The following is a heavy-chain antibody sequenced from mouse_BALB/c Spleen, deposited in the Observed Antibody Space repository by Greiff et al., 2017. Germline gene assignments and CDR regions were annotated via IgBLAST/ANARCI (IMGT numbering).Heavy chain of an antibody. V-gene: IGHV2-9*02. CDR1: GFSLTSYG. J-gene: IGHJ3*02. CDR3: ASHNSLLRLR. D-gene: IGHD1-2*01. Sequence: VMLVESGPGLVAPSQSLSITCTVSGFSLTSYGVHWVRQPPGKGLEWLGVIWAGGSTNYNSALMSRLSISKDNSKSQVFLKMNSLQTDDTAMYYCASHNSLLRLRWGQGTLVTVSA. CDR2: IWAGGST.